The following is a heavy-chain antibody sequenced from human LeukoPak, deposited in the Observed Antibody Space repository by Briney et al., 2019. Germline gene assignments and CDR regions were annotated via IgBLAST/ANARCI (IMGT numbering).Heavy chain of an antibody. CDR2: ISYSGST. J-gene: IGHJ5*02. Sequence: SETLSLTCTVSGDSITNYYWSWIRQPPGKGLEWIGYISYSGSTDYNPSLKSRVTISVDMSKKQFSLKLSSVTAADTAVYYCAGNFYGSGNHNWFDPWGQGTLVTVSS. V-gene: IGHV4-59*08. CDR3: AGNFYGSGNHNWFDP. D-gene: IGHD3-10*01. CDR1: GDSITNYY.